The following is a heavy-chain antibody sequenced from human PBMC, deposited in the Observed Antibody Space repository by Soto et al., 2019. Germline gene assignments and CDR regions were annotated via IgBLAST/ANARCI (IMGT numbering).Heavy chain of an antibody. D-gene: IGHD3-10*01. J-gene: IGHJ4*02. CDR1: GFKFSTYA. V-gene: IGHV3-30-3*01. Sequence: PGGSLRLSCAASGFKFSTYAMHWIRQAPGKGLEWVAIISYDGDNKDYADSVKGRFTVSRDNSNNTLFLQMNSLRTEDTGVFYCARDASMAHFDYWGKGSLVTVSS. CDR3: ARDASMAHFDY. CDR2: ISYDGDNK.